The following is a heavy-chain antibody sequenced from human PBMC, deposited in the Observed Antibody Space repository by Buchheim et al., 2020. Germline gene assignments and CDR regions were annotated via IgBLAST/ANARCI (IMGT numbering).Heavy chain of an antibody. D-gene: IGHD6-13*01. J-gene: IGHJ6*02. CDR2: LSYVGSNK. V-gene: IGHV3-30*04. CDR3: ARGTSSWDSMDV. Sequence: QAQLVESGGGVVQPGRSLRLSCAASGFTFSSYAMHWVRQAPGKGLEWVAVLSYVGSNKYYADSGQGRFTISRDNSKNTLYLQMDSLRTEDATVYYCARGTSSWDSMDVWGQGTT. CDR1: GFTFSSYA.